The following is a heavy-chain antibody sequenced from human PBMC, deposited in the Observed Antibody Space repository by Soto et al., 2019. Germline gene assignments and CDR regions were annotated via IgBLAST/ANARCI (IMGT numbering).Heavy chain of an antibody. J-gene: IGHJ1*01. CDR1: GYTFTSYA. V-gene: IGHV1-46*03. Sequence: ASVKVSCKASGYTFTSYAMHWVRQAPGQGLEWMGTINPSGGSTNYAQRFQGRVTMTRDTSTSTVYMELSSLRSEDTAVYYCVRVDDSTAYYYFQYWGQGTLVTVSS. D-gene: IGHD3-22*01. CDR3: VRVDDSTAYYYFQY. CDR2: INPSGGST.